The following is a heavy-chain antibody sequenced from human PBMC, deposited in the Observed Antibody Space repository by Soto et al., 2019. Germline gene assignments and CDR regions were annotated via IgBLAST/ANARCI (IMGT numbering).Heavy chain of an antibody. J-gene: IGHJ6*02. CDR1: GFTFSSYA. Sequence: QVQLVESGGGVVQPGRSLRLSCAASGFTFSSYAMHWVRQAPGKGLEWVAVISYDGSNKYYADSVKGRFTISRDNSKNTLYLQMNSLRAEDTAVYYCARDILRLGEFDYGMDVWGQGTTVTVSS. D-gene: IGHD3-16*01. V-gene: IGHV3-30-3*01. CDR3: ARDILRLGEFDYGMDV. CDR2: ISYDGSNK.